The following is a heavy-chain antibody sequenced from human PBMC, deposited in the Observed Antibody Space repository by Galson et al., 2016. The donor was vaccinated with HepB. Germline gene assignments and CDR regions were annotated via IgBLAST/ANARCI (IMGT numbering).Heavy chain of an antibody. CDR2: ISGSGGST. V-gene: IGHV3-23*01. D-gene: IGHD3-16*01. J-gene: IGHJ5*02. Sequence: SLRLSCAASGLTFSTYAMSWVRQAPGKGLEWVSGISGSGGSTYYADSVKGRFTISRDNSKNTVYLQMNSLRAEDTAIYYCARGGWIGSTVSCWGSRGLHPWGQGTLVTVSS. CDR3: ARGGWIGSTVSCWGSRGLHP. CDR1: GLTFSTYA.